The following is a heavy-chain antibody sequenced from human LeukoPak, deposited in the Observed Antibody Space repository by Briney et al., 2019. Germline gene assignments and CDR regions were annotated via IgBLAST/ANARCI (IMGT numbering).Heavy chain of an antibody. V-gene: IGHV1-8*01. CDR1: GYTFTSHD. CDR3: ARGKFDYGDYQELDAIDI. D-gene: IGHD4-17*01. CDR2: MNPNKGNT. J-gene: IGHJ3*02. Sequence: ASVKVSCKASGYTFTSHDINWVRQATGQGLEWMGWMNPNKGNTAYAQKFQGRVTMTRNTAISTAYMELTNLRSEDTAVYYCARGKFDYGDYQELDAIDIWGQGTMVTVS.